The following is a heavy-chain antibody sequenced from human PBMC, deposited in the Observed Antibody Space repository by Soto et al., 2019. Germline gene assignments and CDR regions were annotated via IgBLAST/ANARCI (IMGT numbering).Heavy chain of an antibody. CDR1: GKSFENFA. Sequence: QVQLVQSGAEVKKPGASVRLSCKVSGKSFENFAVLWVRQTPGQRPEWMGRINVGDDKTKYSEKFQGRVIVSYDTSATTAYMELRALSSEDTAVYYCARAKYDYIWGSYHPFDQWAQGAQVTVAS. CDR3: ARAKYDYIWGSYHPFDQ. CDR2: INVGDDKT. D-gene: IGHD3-16*02. V-gene: IGHV1-3*01. J-gene: IGHJ4*02.